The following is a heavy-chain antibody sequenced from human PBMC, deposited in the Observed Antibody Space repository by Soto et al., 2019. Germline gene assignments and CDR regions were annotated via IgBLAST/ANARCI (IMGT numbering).Heavy chain of an antibody. V-gene: IGHV1-8*01. CDR3: ARGFITMVRGVIIPTPTYGMDV. D-gene: IGHD3-10*01. CDR2: MNPNSGNT. J-gene: IGHJ6*02. Sequence: ASVKVSCKASGYTFTSYYINWVLQATGQGLEWMGWMNPNSGNTGYAQKFQGRVTMTRNTSISTAYMELSSLRSEDTAVYYCARGFITMVRGVIIPTPTYGMDVWGQGTTVTVSS. CDR1: GYTFTSYY.